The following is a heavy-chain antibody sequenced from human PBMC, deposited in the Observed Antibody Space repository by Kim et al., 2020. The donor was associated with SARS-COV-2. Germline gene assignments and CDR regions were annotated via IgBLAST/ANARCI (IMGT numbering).Heavy chain of an antibody. CDR3: ARVTAAGTLYGMDV. Sequence: ASVKVSCKASGYTFTSYGISWVRQAPGQGLEWMGWISAYNGNTNYAQKLQGRFTMTTDTSTSTAYMELRSLRSDDTAVYYCARVTAAGTLYGMDVWGQGTTVTVSS. V-gene: IGHV1-18*01. J-gene: IGHJ6*02. CDR1: GYTFTSYG. D-gene: IGHD6-13*01. CDR2: ISAYNGNT.